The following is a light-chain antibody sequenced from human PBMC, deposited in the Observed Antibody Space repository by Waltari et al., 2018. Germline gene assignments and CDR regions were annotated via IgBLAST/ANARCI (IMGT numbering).Light chain of an antibody. CDR2: WAS. Sequence: DIVMTQSPDSLAVSLGERATTNCKSSQSVLYSSNNKNYLAWYQQKPGQPPKLLIYWASNREAGVPDRFSGSGSGTDFTLTISSLQAEDVAVYYCQQYYSGRTFGQGTKVEIK. CDR1: QSVLYSSNNKNY. V-gene: IGKV4-1*01. CDR3: QQYYSGRT. J-gene: IGKJ1*01.